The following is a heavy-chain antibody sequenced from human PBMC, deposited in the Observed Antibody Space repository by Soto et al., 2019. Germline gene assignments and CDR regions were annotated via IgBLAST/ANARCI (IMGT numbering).Heavy chain of an antibody. Sequence: QVQLVQSGAEVRTPGSSVKVSCKASGGTFSRHALSWVRQAPGQGLEWMGGIIPIFGTANHAQKFQGRVTIIADESTSTVYMELSSLRSEDTAMYYCARGWGYDSNDYYYAYWGQGTLVIVSS. CDR1: GGTFSRHA. D-gene: IGHD3-22*01. V-gene: IGHV1-69*01. CDR2: IIPIFGTA. CDR3: ARGWGYDSNDYYYAY. J-gene: IGHJ4*02.